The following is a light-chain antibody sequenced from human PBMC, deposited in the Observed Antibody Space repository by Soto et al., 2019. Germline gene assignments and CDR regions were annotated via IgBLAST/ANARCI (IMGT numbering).Light chain of an antibody. J-gene: IGKJ5*01. CDR1: QSISGY. V-gene: IGKV1-39*01. CDR2: DAS. Sequence: DIQVTQSPSSLSASVGDAVTIGCRASQSISGYLNWYQQKPGKAPNLLIFDASSLQSGVPSRFSGRGSGAEYTLTISSLQPEDFATYFCQHSYSNFPITLGQGTRLEIK. CDR3: QHSYSNFPIT.